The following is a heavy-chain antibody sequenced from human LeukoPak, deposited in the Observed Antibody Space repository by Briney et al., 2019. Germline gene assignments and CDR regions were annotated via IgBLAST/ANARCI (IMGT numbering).Heavy chain of an antibody. CDR3: ARGSRRTSTAYFDY. V-gene: IGHV4-4*07. CDR2: IYTSGST. J-gene: IGHJ4*02. D-gene: IGHD4-17*01. Sequence: SETLSLTCTVSGGSISSYYWSWIRQPAGKGLEWIGRIYTSGSTNYNPSLKSRVTMSVDTTKNQFSLKLSSVTAADTAVYYCARGSRRTSTAYFDYWGQGTLVTVSS. CDR1: GGSISSYY.